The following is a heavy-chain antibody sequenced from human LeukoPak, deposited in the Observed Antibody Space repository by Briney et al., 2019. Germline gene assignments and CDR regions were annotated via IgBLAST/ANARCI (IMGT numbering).Heavy chain of an antibody. CDR3: ARDRTGRAVAGKDY. J-gene: IGHJ4*02. D-gene: IGHD6-19*01. CDR2: ISAYNGNT. CDR1: GYTFTSYG. V-gene: IGHV1-18*01. Sequence: GASVKVSCKASGYTFTSYGISWVRQAPGQGLEWMGWISAYNGNTNYAQKLQGRVTMTTDTSTSTAYMELRSLRSDDTAVYYCARDRTGRAVAGKDYWGQGTLVSVSS.